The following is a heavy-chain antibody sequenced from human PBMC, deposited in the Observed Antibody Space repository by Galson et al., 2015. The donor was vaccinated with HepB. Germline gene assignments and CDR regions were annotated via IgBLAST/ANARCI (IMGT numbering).Heavy chain of an antibody. V-gene: IGHV3-66*04. Sequence: SLRLSCAASGFTVSSNYMSWVRRAPGKGLEWVSVIYSGGSTYYADSVKGRFTISRDNSKNTLYLQMNSLRVEDTAVYYCATRIAVADFDYWGQGTLATVSP. CDR1: GFTVSSNY. J-gene: IGHJ4*02. CDR3: ATRIAVADFDY. D-gene: IGHD6-19*01. CDR2: IYSGGST.